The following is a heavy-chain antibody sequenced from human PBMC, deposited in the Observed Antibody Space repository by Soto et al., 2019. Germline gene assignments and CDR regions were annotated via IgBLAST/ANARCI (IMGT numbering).Heavy chain of an antibody. D-gene: IGHD3-10*01. Sequence: GESLKISCQAFGYSFTTYWIAWVRQMPGKGLEWMGIIYPRDSDTRYSPSFQGQVTISADKPISTAYLQWSNLKASDTAMYYCVRRDGDYYGSGSYYHWGQGTLVTVSS. CDR3: VRRDGDYYGSGSYYH. V-gene: IGHV5-51*01. CDR1: GYSFTTYW. J-gene: IGHJ4*02. CDR2: IYPRDSDT.